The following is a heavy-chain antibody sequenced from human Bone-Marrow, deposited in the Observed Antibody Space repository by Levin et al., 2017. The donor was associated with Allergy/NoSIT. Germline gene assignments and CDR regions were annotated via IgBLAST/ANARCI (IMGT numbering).Heavy chain of an antibody. Sequence: SETLSLTCTVSGGSISSGSYYWSWIRQPAGKGLEWIGRIYTSGSTNYNPSLKSRVTISVDTSKNQFSLKLSSVTAADTAVYYCARETDLYGSGSYDENWFDPWGQGTLVTVSS. CDR3: ARETDLYGSGSYDENWFDP. D-gene: IGHD3-10*01. V-gene: IGHV4-61*02. CDR1: GGSISSGSYY. J-gene: IGHJ5*02. CDR2: IYTSGST.